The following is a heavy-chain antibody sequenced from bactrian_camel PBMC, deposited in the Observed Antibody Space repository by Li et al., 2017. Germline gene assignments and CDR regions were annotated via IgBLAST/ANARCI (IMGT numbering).Heavy chain of an antibody. CDR2: TYFGYETR. Sequence: QVQLVESGGGSVQAGGSLTLSCAISGDTYTRPCMGWFRQAPGKEREEVAVTYFGYETRRYADSVKGRFTISQDKDSNTVYLQMNSLKTDDTAVYYCAACVIGIYNYKYWGQGTQVTVS. CDR1: GDTYTRPC. V-gene: IGHV3-3*01. J-gene: IGHJ4*01. D-gene: IGHD3*01. CDR3: AACVIGIYNYKY.